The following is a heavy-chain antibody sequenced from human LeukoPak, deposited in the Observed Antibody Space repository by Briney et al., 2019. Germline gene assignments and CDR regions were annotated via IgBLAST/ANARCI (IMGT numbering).Heavy chain of an antibody. CDR2: IDWDDDK. D-gene: IGHD4-17*01. Sequence: SGPTLVNPTQTLTLTCTFSGFSLSTSGMCVSWIRQPPGKSLEWLARIDWDDDKYYSTSLKTRLTISKDTSKNQVVLTMTNMEPVDTATYYCARRLHLYGDYGDYWGQGTLVTVSS. V-gene: IGHV2-70*11. CDR3: ARRLHLYGDYGDY. CDR1: GFSLSTSGMC. J-gene: IGHJ4*02.